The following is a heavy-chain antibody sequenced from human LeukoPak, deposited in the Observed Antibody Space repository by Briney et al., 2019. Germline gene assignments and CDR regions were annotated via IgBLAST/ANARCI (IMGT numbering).Heavy chain of an antibody. D-gene: IGHD4-17*01. CDR1: GFTFDDYA. Sequence: GGSLRPSCAASGFTFDDYAMHWVRQAPGKGLEGVAGISWISGSIGYADSVKGRFTISRDNAKNSLYLQMNSLRAEDTALYYCAKDGWVDYGDYGGSYDAFDIWGQGTMVTVSS. CDR2: ISWISGSI. V-gene: IGHV3-9*01. J-gene: IGHJ3*02. CDR3: AKDGWVDYGDYGGSYDAFDI.